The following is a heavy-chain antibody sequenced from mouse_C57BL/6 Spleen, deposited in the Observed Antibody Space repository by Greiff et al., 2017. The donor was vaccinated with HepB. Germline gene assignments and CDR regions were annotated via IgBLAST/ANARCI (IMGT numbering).Heavy chain of an antibody. V-gene: IGHV1-64*01. Sequence: VQLQQSGAELVKPGASVKLSCKASGYTFTSYWMHWVKQRPGQGLEWIGMIHPNSGSTNYNEKFKSKATLTVDKSSSTAYMQLSSLTSEDSAVYYWASSTYSDFYAMDYWGQGTSVTVSS. CDR1: GYTFTSYW. D-gene: IGHD2-10*01. J-gene: IGHJ4*01. CDR3: ASSTYSDFYAMDY. CDR2: IHPNSGST.